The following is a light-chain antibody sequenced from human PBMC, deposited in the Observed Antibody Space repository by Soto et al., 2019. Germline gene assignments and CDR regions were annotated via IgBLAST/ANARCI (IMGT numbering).Light chain of an antibody. CDR2: GAS. CDR1: QSVSNN. CDR3: QQYSVWPPT. Sequence: EIVLTQSPATLSVSPGERAALSCRASQSVSNNLAWYQQKPGQPPRLLIFGASTRATGLPARFSGSGSAAEFALTISRHPSEDFAVYSCQQYSVWPPTFGGGTKVEIK. V-gene: IGKV3D-15*01. J-gene: IGKJ4*01.